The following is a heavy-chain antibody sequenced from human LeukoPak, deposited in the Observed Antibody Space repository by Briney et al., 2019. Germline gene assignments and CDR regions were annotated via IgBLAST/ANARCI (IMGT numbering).Heavy chain of an antibody. CDR3: APSHLVAWLDAFDI. CDR2: VYSSGIT. CDR1: GGSISDYN. J-gene: IGHJ3*02. Sequence: PSETLSLTCTVSGGSISDYNWNWIRQPAGKGLEWLGRVYSSGITNYNPSLKSRTTISVDKSTSQFSLKLTSVTAADTALYYCAPSHLVAWLDAFDIWGQGTMVTVSS. V-gene: IGHV4-4*07. D-gene: IGHD5-12*01.